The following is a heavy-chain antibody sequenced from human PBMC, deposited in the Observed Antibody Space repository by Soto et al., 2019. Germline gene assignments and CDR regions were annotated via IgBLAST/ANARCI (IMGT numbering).Heavy chain of an antibody. J-gene: IGHJ3*02. D-gene: IGHD3-22*01. CDR3: ARTNYYDSSGYSGEDAFDT. Sequence: SETLSLTCTVPGDSIRSGNHYWSWIRQPPGKGLEWIGYIYYSGSTYYSPSLKSRVTISVDTSKNQFSLKLNSVTAADTAVYYCARTNYYDSSGYSGEDAFDTWGQGTMVTVSS. CDR2: IYYSGST. CDR1: GDSIRSGNHY. V-gene: IGHV4-30-4*01.